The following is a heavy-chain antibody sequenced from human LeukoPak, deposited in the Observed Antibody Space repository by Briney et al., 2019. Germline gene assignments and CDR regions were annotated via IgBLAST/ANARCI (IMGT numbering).Heavy chain of an antibody. CDR1: GGSINSITYY. Sequence: SGTLSLTCNVSGGSINSITYYWGWIRQPPGKGLEWIGSIYYSGSTYYNPSLKSRVTISVDTSKNQFSLKLTSVTAADTAVYYCARLSMIVVVQPTWGQGTLVTVSS. J-gene: IGHJ5*02. CDR2: IYYSGST. V-gene: IGHV4-39*01. CDR3: ARLSMIVVVQPT. D-gene: IGHD3-22*01.